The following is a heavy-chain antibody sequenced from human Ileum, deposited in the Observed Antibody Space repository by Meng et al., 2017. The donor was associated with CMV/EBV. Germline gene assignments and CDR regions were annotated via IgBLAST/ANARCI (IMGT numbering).Heavy chain of an antibody. Sequence: GESLKISCAASGFTFSTYAMAWVRQAPGTGLEWVAAISDSGGSTYYADSVNGRFTICRDNSKNTVYLEMNSLRVEDSALYYCVTKGGYCGAITCYTNFYFWGQGALVTVSS. CDR3: VTKGGYCGAITCYTNFYF. D-gene: IGHD2-2*02. V-gene: IGHV3-23*01. J-gene: IGHJ4*02. CDR2: ISDSGGST. CDR1: GFTFSTYA.